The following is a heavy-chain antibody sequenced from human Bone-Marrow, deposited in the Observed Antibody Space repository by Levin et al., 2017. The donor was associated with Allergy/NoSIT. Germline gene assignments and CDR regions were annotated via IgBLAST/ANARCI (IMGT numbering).Heavy chain of an antibody. V-gene: IGHV3-48*04. CDR2: ISATSTTI. D-gene: IGHD2-21*01. CDR3: AREMRRGVADPVTDV. CDR1: GFAFSSYS. Sequence: GGSLRLSCAASGFAFSSYSMNWVRQAPGKGLEWISYISATSTTIYYADSVKGRFTVSRDNAKSSLYLQLNSLKVEDAAVYYCAREMRRGVADPVTDVWGQGTTVTVS. J-gene: IGHJ6*02.